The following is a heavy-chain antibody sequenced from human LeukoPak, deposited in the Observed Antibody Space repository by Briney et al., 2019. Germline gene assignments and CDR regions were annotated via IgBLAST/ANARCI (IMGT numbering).Heavy chain of an antibody. J-gene: IGHJ3*02. V-gene: IGHV3-21*01. D-gene: IGHD3-10*01. Sequence: PGRSLRLSCAASGFIFSHYGMHWVRQAPGKGLEWVSSISSSSSYIYYADSVKGRFTISRDNSKNTLYLQMNSLRAEDTAVYYCATQLLWFGPTAFDIWGQGTMVTVSS. CDR2: ISSSSSYI. CDR3: ATQLLWFGPTAFDI. CDR1: GFIFSHYG.